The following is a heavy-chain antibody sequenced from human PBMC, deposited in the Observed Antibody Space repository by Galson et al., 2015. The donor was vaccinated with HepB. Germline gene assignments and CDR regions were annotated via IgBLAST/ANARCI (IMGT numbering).Heavy chain of an antibody. Sequence: SLRLSCAASGFTFSSYSMNWVRQAPGKGLEWVSSISSSSSYIYYADSVKGRFTISRDNAKNSLYLQMNSLRAEDTAVYYCARDPYDFWSGYYSQKYYYFDYWGQGTLVTVSS. D-gene: IGHD3-3*01. CDR1: GFTFSSYS. CDR3: ARDPYDFWSGYYSQKYYYFDY. J-gene: IGHJ4*02. V-gene: IGHV3-21*01. CDR2: ISSSSSYI.